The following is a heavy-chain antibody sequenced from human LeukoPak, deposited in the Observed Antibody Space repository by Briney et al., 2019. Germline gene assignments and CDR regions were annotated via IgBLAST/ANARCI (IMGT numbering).Heavy chain of an antibody. Sequence: PGGSLRLSCAASGFTFSSYWMSWVRQAPGKGLEWVANIKQDGSEKYYVDSVKGRFTISRDNAKNSLYLQMNSLRAEDTAVYYCARGYSSSPYYFDYWGQGTLVTVSS. CDR1: GFTFSSYW. D-gene: IGHD6-13*01. J-gene: IGHJ4*02. CDR3: ARGYSSSPYYFDY. CDR2: IKQDGSEK. V-gene: IGHV3-7*04.